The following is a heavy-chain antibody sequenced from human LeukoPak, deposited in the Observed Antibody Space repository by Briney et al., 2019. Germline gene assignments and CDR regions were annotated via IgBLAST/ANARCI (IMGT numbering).Heavy chain of an antibody. V-gene: IGHV1-18*01. D-gene: IGHD6-6*01. J-gene: IGHJ6*03. Sequence: ASVKVSCKASGYTFADHGISWVRQAPGQRLEWMGWISAYNGHTNNGLKFEGRISMTTDTSTSTAYMELSSLRSEDTAVYYCARGPLPTYSSSSWYMDVWGKGTTVTVSS. CDR2: ISAYNGHT. CDR3: ARGPLPTYSSSSWYMDV. CDR1: GYTFADHG.